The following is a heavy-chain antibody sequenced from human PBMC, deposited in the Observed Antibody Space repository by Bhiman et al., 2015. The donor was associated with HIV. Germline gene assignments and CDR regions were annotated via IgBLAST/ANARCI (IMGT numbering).Heavy chain of an antibody. CDR2: IRSDGNNK. CDR1: GFTFSTYG. J-gene: IGHJ4*02. Sequence: QVQLVESGGGVVQPGGSLTLSCAASGFTFSTYGMHWVRQAPGKGLEWVAFIRSDGNNKYYVDSVKGRFTISRDNAKNSLYLQMTSLTAEDTALYYCAKDMTGEVRHGLTERGWDYWGQGTLVTVSS. CDR3: AKDMTGEVRHGLTERGWDY. D-gene: IGHD1-14*01. V-gene: IGHV3-30*02.